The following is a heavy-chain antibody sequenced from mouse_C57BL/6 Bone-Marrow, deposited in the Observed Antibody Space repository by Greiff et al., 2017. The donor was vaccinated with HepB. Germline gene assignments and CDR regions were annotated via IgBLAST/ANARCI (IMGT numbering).Heavy chain of an antibody. D-gene: IGHD2-4*01. CDR2: IDPSDSYT. J-gene: IGHJ2*01. V-gene: IGHV1-50*01. Sequence: QVQLQQPGAELVKPGASVKLSCKASGYTFTSYWMQWVKQRPGQGLEWIGEIDPSDSYTNYNQKFKGKATLTEDTYSSTAYMQLSSLTSEDSAVYDCAKRRDDYNYFDYWGQGTTLTVSS. CDR1: GYTFTSYW. CDR3: AKRRDDYNYFDY.